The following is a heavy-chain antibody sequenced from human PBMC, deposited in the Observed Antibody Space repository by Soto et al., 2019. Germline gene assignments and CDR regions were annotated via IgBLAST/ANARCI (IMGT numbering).Heavy chain of an antibody. CDR3: ARGLNSFDI. CDR1: GFTFSDYY. V-gene: IGHV3-72*01. J-gene: IGHJ3*02. Sequence: GGSLRLSCAASGFTFSDYYMDWVRQAPGKGLEWVGRSRNKANRYTTEYAASVRGRFTISRDDSKNSLYLQMNSLKTEDTAVYYCARGLNSFDIWGQGTMVTVSS. CDR2: SRNKANRYTT.